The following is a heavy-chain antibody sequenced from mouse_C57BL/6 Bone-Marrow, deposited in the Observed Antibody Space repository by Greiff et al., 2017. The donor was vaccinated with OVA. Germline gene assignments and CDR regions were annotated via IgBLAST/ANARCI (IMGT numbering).Heavy chain of an antibody. CDR2: INYDGSST. Sequence: EVQVVESEGGLVQPGSSMKLSCTASGFTFSDYYMAWVRQVPEKGLEWVANINYDGSSTYYLDSLKSRFIISRDNAKNILYLQMSSLKSEDTATYYCARDRGSGYAMDYWGQGTSVTVSS. CDR1: GFTFSDYY. J-gene: IGHJ4*01. V-gene: IGHV5-16*01. CDR3: ARDRGSGYAMDY. D-gene: IGHD3-2*02.